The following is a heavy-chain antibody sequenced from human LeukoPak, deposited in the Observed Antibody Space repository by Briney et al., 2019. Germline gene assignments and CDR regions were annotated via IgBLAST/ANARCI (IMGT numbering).Heavy chain of an antibody. V-gene: IGHV3-23*01. CDR2: ISGGGERT. CDR3: AKDGGQYSSGPEFDP. D-gene: IGHD6-19*01. J-gene: IGHJ5*02. CDR1: GIVFSNTA. Sequence: GGSLRLSCAASGIVFSNTAMNWARQSPGRGLEWVSAISGGGERTFYADSVKGRFSISRDNSKNMLYLQMNSLRADDTAIYYCAKDGGQYSSGPEFDPRGQGALVTVSS.